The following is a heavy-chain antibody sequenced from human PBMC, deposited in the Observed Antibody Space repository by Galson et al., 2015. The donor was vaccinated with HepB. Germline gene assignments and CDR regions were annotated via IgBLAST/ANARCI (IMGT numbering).Heavy chain of an antibody. D-gene: IGHD2-8*01. CDR1: GLTFSNYA. CDR2: LSYGGRNA. V-gene: IGHV3-30*04. CDR3: ARDRGSNALGGVDV. J-gene: IGHJ6*02. Sequence: SLRLSCAASGLTFSNYAIHWVRQAPGKGLEWVAVLSYGGRNAYYADSVKGRFTISRDNSKNTLYLQMISLRVEDTAVYYCARDRGSNALGGVDVWGQGTTVTVTS.